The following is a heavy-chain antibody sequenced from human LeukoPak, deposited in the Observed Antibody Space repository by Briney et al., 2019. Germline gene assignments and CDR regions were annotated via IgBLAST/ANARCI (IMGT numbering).Heavy chain of an antibody. D-gene: IGHD3-16*01. CDR3: ARLHWESGGIYFYYYMDV. Sequence: ASVKVSCKASGYTFTSFDINWVRQAPGRGLEWMASMNPNNGNTAYARKFQGRLTMTRDTSIGTAYLELSALRSEDTAVYYCARLHWESGGIYFYYYMDVWGKGTTVTVSS. CDR1: GYTFTSFD. V-gene: IGHV1-8*01. CDR2: MNPNNGNT. J-gene: IGHJ6*03.